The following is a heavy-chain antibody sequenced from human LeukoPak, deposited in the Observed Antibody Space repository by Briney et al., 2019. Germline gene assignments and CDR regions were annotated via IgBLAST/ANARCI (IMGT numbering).Heavy chain of an antibody. CDR3: ARPRTYYDFWRGYPPFDY. J-gene: IGHJ4*02. Sequence: SVKVSCKASGGTFISYAISWVRQAPGQGLEWMGGIITNFGSTNYAQKYQGRVTITADESTSTAYMELSSLRSEDTAVYYCARPRTYYDFWRGYPPFDYWGQGTLVTVSS. V-gene: IGHV1-69*13. CDR1: GGTFISYA. D-gene: IGHD3-3*01. CDR2: IITNFGST.